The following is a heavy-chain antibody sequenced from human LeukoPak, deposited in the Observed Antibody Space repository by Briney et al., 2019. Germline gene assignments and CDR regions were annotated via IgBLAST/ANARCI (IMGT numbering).Heavy chain of an antibody. V-gene: IGHV1-24*01. D-gene: IGHD3-22*01. CDR3: ATILYYYDSSGYYLDY. CDR1: GYTLTELS. Sequence: GASVKVSCKVSGYTLTELSMHWVRQAPGKGLEWMGGFDPEDGETIYAQKFQGRVTMTEDTSTDTAYMELSSLRSEDTAVCYCATILYYYDSSGYYLDYWGQGTLVTVSS. J-gene: IGHJ4*02. CDR2: FDPEDGET.